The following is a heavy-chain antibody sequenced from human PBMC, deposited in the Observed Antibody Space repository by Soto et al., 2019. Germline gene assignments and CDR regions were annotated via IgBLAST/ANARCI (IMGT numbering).Heavy chain of an antibody. CDR2: IYHSGST. V-gene: IGHV4-38-2*01. CDR3: ARAYYYDSSGYLDI. D-gene: IGHD3-22*01. Sequence: SETLSLTCAVSGYSISSGYYWGWIRQPPGKGLEWIGSIYHSGSTYYNPSLKSRVTISVDTSKNQFSLKLSSVTAADTAVYYCARAYYYDSSGYLDIWGQGTMVTVSS. J-gene: IGHJ3*02. CDR1: GYSISSGYY.